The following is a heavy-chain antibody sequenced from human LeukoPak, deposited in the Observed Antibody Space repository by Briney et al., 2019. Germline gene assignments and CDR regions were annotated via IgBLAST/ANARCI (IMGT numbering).Heavy chain of an antibody. D-gene: IGHD2-2*01. CDR1: GGSFSGYY. J-gene: IGHJ4*02. Sequence: PSETLSLTCAVYGGSFSGYYWSWIRQPPGKGLEWIGEINHSGSTNYNPSLKSRVTISVDTSKNQFSLKLSSVTAADTAVYYCASSPGVVPAAMGYWGQGTPVTVSS. V-gene: IGHV4-34*01. CDR2: INHSGST. CDR3: ASSPGVVPAAMGY.